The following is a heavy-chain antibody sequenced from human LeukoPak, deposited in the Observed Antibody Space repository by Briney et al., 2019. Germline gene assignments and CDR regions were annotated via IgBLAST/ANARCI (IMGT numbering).Heavy chain of an antibody. CDR1: GYSFTTYW. Sequence: GESLKISCKGSGYSFTTYWIGWVRQMPGKGLEWMGIIYPGDSDTRYSPSFQGQVTISADKSISTAYLQWSSLQASDTAMYYCARRDYYDTSGYYDYWGQGTLVTVSS. CDR3: ARRDYYDTSGYYDY. D-gene: IGHD3-22*01. V-gene: IGHV5-51*01. J-gene: IGHJ4*02. CDR2: IYPGDSDT.